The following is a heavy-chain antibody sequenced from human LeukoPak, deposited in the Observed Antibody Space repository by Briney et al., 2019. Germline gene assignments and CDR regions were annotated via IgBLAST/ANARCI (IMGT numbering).Heavy chain of an antibody. V-gene: IGHV3-74*01. CDR3: ARDQVVAVHYYYGMDV. CDR2: INSDGSST. J-gene: IGHJ6*02. CDR1: GFTFSSYW. Sequence: GGSLRLSCAASGFTFSSYWMHWVRQAPGKGLVWVSRINSDGSSTSYADSVKGRFTISRDNAKNTLYLQMNSLRAEDTAVYYCARDQVVAVHYYYGMDVWGQGTTVTVSS. D-gene: IGHD2-15*01.